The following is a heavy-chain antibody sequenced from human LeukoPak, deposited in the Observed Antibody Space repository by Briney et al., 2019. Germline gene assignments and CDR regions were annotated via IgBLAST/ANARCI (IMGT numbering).Heavy chain of an antibody. V-gene: IGHV3-49*03. CDR3: CHDSSGYAYHFDY. D-gene: IGHD3-22*01. Sequence: GGSLRLSCTASGFTFGDYAMTWFRQAPGKGLEWVGFIRSKTYGGTTDYAASVKGRFIISRDDSKSIAYLQMNSLKTEDTAVYYCCHDSSGYAYHFDYWGQGTLVTVSS. CDR2: IRSKTYGGTT. CDR1: GFTFGDYA. J-gene: IGHJ4*02.